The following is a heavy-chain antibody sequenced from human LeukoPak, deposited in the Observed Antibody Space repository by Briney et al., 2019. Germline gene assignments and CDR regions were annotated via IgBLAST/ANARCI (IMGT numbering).Heavy chain of an antibody. V-gene: IGHV4-34*01. Sequence: SETLSLTCAVYGGSFSGYYWSWIRQPPGKGLEWIGEINHSGSTNYNPSLKSRVTISVDTSKNQSSLKLSSVTAADTAVYYCARALSGYYYGSGLYMDVWGKGTAVTVSS. CDR1: GGSFSGYY. D-gene: IGHD3-10*01. CDR2: INHSGST. J-gene: IGHJ6*03. CDR3: ARALSGYYYGSGLYMDV.